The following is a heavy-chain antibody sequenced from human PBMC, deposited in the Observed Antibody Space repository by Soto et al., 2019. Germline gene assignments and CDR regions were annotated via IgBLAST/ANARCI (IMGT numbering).Heavy chain of an antibody. V-gene: IGHV2-5*02. J-gene: IGHJ1*01. Sequence: QITLKESGPTLVKPTQTLTLTCTFSGFSLSTSGVGVGWIRQPPGKALEWLALIYWDDDKRYSPSLKSRLTITKDTSKNPVVLTMTNMDLVDTATYYCAHRGYYYDSSGYYSSAEYFQHWGQGTLVTVSS. D-gene: IGHD3-22*01. CDR2: IYWDDDK. CDR3: AHRGYYYDSSGYYSSAEYFQH. CDR1: GFSLSTSGVG.